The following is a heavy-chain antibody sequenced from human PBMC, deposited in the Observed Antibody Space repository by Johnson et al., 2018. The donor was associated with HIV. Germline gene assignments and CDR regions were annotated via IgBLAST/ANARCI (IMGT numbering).Heavy chain of an antibody. CDR2: ISYDGSNK. V-gene: IGHV3-30-3*01. J-gene: IGHJ3*02. Sequence: VASGGGVVQPGRSLRLSCSASGFTFSSYAMHWVRQAPGKGLEWVAIISYDGSNKYYADSVKGRFTISRDNSKNTLYLQMNSLRAEDTAVYYCAKAQAFRGAFDIWGQGTMVIVSS. CDR3: AKAQAFRGAFDI. CDR1: GFTFSSYA. D-gene: IGHD2/OR15-2a*01.